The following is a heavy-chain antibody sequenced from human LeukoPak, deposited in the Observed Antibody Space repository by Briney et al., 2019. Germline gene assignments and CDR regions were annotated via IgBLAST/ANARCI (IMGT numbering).Heavy chain of an antibody. J-gene: IGHJ4*02. V-gene: IGHV3-30-3*01. CDR3: ARGGLTGATLGPFDY. D-gene: IGHD7-27*01. CDR2: ITSDGSNK. CDR1: GFTFSSYA. Sequence: GRSLRLSCAASGFTFSSYAMHWVRQAPGKGLEWVAVITSDGSNKYYAESVRGRFTISRDNSKNTLYLQMNSLRPEDTAVYYCARGGLTGATLGPFDYWGQGTLVTVSS.